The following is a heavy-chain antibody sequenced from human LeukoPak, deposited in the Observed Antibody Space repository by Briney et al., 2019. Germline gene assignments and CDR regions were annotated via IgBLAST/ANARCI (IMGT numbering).Heavy chain of an antibody. Sequence: PSETLSLTCAVYGGSFSGYYWSWIRQPPGKGLEWIGEINHSGSTNYNPSLKGRVTISVDTSKNQFSLKLSSVTAADTAVYYCARESDSSGFNWFDPWGQGTLVTVSS. J-gene: IGHJ5*02. CDR2: INHSGST. V-gene: IGHV4-34*01. CDR1: GGSFSGYY. CDR3: ARESDSSGFNWFDP. D-gene: IGHD3-22*01.